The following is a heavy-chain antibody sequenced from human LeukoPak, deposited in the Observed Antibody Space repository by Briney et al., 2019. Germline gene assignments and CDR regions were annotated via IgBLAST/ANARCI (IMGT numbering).Heavy chain of an antibody. V-gene: IGHV3-21*01. D-gene: IGHD5-12*01. CDR2: ISSRSTYK. J-gene: IGHJ6*02. Sequence: GGSLRLSCAASGFTFSSYSMNWVRQGPGKGLEWVSFISSRSTYKYNADSVKGRFTISRDNAKNSVYLVMNSLTAEDTAVYYCARDGYSGDDLDRFYYYGLDVWGQGTTVTVSS. CDR3: ARDGYSGDDLDRFYYYGLDV. CDR1: GFTFSSYS.